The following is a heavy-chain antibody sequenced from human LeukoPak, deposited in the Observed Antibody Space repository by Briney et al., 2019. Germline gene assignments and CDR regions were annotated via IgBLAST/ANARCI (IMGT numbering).Heavy chain of an antibody. V-gene: IGHV3-30-3*01. CDR1: RFTFSSYA. CDR3: ARDKALRYCSGGSCYSADYYYGMDV. J-gene: IGHJ6*02. Sequence: GGSLRLSCAASRFTFSSYAMHWVRQAPGKGLEWVAVISYDGSNKYYADSVKGRFTISRDNSKNTLYLQMNSLRAEDTAVYYCARDKALRYCSGGSCYSADYYYGMDVWGQGTTVTVSS. D-gene: IGHD2-15*01. CDR2: ISYDGSNK.